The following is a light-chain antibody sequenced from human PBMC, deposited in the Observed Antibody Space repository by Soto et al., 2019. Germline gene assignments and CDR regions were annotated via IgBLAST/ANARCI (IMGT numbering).Light chain of an antibody. CDR3: QSYDRSLSDHV. J-gene: IGLJ1*01. V-gene: IGLV1-40*01. Sequence: QSVLTQSPSVSGAPGQRDTISCTGSSSNIGAGYDVHWYRQLPGTAPKLPIYGNSNRPSGVPDRFSGPKSGTSASLAITGLQAEDEADYYCQSYDRSLSDHVFGTGTKVTVL. CDR2: GNS. CDR1: SSNIGAGYD.